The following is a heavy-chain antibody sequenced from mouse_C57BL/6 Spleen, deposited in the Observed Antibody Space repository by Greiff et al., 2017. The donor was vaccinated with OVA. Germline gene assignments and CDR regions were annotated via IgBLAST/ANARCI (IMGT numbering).Heavy chain of an antibody. D-gene: IGHD2-4*01. V-gene: IGHV5-9-1*02. Sequence: EVKLVESGEGLVKPGGSLKLSCAASGFTFSSYAMSWVRQTPEKRLEWVAYISSGGDYIYYADTVKGRFTISRDNARHTLYLQMSSLKSEDTAMYYCTRDPGGDYHWYFDVWGTGTTVTVSS. CDR2: ISSGGDYI. CDR1: GFTFSSYA. CDR3: TRDPGGDYHWYFDV. J-gene: IGHJ1*03.